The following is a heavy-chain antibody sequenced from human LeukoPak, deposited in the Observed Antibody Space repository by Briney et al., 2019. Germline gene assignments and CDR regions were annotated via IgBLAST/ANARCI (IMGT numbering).Heavy chain of an antibody. CDR2: IYAGGRT. V-gene: IGHV3-53*04. Sequence: GGSLRLSCAASGLTVSSNYMSWVRQAPGRGLEWVSVIYAGGRTYYADSVKGRFAISRHNSNNTLYLQMNSLRPEDTAVYYCARVIYQLVFDYWGQGTLVSVSS. D-gene: IGHD2-2*01. J-gene: IGHJ4*02. CDR3: ARVIYQLVFDY. CDR1: GLTVSSNY.